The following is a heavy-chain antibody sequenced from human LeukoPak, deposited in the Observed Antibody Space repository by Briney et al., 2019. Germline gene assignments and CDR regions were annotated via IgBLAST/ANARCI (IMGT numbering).Heavy chain of an antibody. J-gene: IGHJ4*02. V-gene: IGHV1-69*05. Sequence: SVKVSCKASGGTFSSYAISWVRQAPGQGLEWMGGIIPIFGTANYAQKSQGRVTITTDESTSTAYMELSSLRSEDTAVYYCARVGDIAYCGGDCYSWGQGTLVTVSS. CDR1: GGTFSSYA. D-gene: IGHD2-21*02. CDR2: IIPIFGTA. CDR3: ARVGDIAYCGGDCYS.